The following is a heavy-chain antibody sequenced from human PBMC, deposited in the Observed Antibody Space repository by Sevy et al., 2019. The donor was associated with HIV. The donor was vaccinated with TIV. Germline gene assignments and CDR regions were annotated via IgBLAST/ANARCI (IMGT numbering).Heavy chain of an antibody. CDR2: INSNSGAI. D-gene: IGHD5-12*01. V-gene: IGHV1-2*02. J-gene: IGHJ4*01. CDR3: ATEYSYDY. Sequence: ASVKVSCKASGHTFSGNYIQWVRQAPGQGLEWLGWINSNSGAISYAQKFQDRVTMTRDTSTTTAYMELSRLRSDDTAVYYRATEYSYDYWGHGTLVTVSS. CDR1: GHTFSGNY.